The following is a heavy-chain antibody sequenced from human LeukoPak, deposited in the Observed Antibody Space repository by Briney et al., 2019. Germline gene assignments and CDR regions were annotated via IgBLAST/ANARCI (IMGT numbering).Heavy chain of an antibody. CDR2: IYYSGST. V-gene: IGHV4-59*01. J-gene: IGHJ4*02. D-gene: IGHD6-13*01. CDR1: GGSISSYY. CDR3: ASSGTAGYFDY. Sequence: SETLSLTCTVSGGSISSYYWSWIRQPPGKGLEWIGYIYYSGSTNYNPSLKSRVTISVDTSKNQFSLKLSSVTAADTAVYYCASSGTAGYFDYWGQEPLVPSPQ.